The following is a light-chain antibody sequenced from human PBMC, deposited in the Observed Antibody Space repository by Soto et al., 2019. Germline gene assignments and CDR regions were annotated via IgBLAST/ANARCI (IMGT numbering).Light chain of an antibody. J-gene: IGKJ5*01. CDR1: QSLVYSDGNTY. Sequence: DVVLTQSPLSLPVTLGQPASISCRSSQSLVYSDGNTYLNWFQQRPGRSPRRLIYDVSNRDSGVPDRVSGSGAGTDFTLKITRVEAEDVGVCYCMQGTHWPPLTFGQGTRLEIK. CDR2: DVS. CDR3: MQGTHWPPLT. V-gene: IGKV2-30*01.